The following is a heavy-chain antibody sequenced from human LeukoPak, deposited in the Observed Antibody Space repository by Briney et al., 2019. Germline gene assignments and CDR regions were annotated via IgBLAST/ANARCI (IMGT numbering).Heavy chain of an antibody. CDR3: ARSLAAGPFDY. D-gene: IGHD6-6*01. CDR2: ISAYNGNT. J-gene: IGHJ4*02. CDR1: GGTFSSYA. Sequence: ASVKVSCKASGGTFSSYAISWVRQAPGQGLEWMGRISAYNGNTNYAQKLQGRVTMTTDTSTSTAYMELRSLRSDDTAVYYCARSLAAGPFDYWGQGTLVTVSS. V-gene: IGHV1-18*01.